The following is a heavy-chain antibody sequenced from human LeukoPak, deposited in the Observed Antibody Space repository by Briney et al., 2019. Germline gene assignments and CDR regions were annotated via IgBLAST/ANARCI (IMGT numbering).Heavy chain of an antibody. J-gene: IGHJ4*02. CDR2: IYTSGST. CDR3: ARSPPSQGAFDY. V-gene: IGHV4-4*07. CDR1: GGSISSYY. Sequence: SETLSLTRTVSGGSISSYYWSWIRQPAGKGLEWIGRIYTSGSTNYNPSLKSRVTISVDTSKNQFSLKLSSVAAADTAVYYCARSPPSQGAFDYWGQGTLVTVSS. D-gene: IGHD1-26*01.